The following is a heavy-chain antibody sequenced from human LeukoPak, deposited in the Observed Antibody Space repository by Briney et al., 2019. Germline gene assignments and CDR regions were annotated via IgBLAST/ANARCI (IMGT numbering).Heavy chain of an antibody. CDR1: GFTFSSYS. Sequence: GGSLRLSCAASGFTFSSYSMNWVRQAPGKGLEWVSSISSSSSYIYYADSVKGRFTISRDNAKNSLYLQMNSLRAEDTAVYYCARGVVDFDWLWESDYWGQGTLVTVSS. J-gene: IGHJ4*02. V-gene: IGHV3-21*01. D-gene: IGHD3-9*01. CDR3: ARGVVDFDWLWESDY. CDR2: ISSSSSYI.